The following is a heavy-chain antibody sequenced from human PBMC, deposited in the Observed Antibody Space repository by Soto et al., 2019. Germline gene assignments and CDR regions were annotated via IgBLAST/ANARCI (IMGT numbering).Heavy chain of an antibody. D-gene: IGHD2-2*01. CDR3: ARVSASDISLCPGGFEI. V-gene: IGHV3-11*01. CDR2: ISSIGSTV. Sequence: SLRHSCAASGFTFSDYSISWIRHAPGKGLGWVSYISSIGSTVYSAGSVKGRFTISRDNANNSLYLQMNSLRAEDRGVYYCARVSASDISLCPGGFEIWGQGPMFTV. CDR1: GFTFSDYS. J-gene: IGHJ3*02.